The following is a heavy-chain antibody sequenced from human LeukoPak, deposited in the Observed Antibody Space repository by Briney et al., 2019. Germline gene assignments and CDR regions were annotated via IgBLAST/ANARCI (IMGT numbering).Heavy chain of an antibody. J-gene: IGHJ4*02. CDR2: ISSSGSTI. D-gene: IGHD2-15*01. CDR1: GPTFSNNG. V-gene: IGHV3-11*01. Sequence: GGSLRLSCAASGPTFSNNGMGWVRQAAGKGLEWVSYISSSGSTIYYADSVKGRFTISRDNAKNSLYLQMNSLRAEDTAVYYCASSVAATQIGVDYWGQGTLVTVSS. CDR3: ASSVAATQIGVDY.